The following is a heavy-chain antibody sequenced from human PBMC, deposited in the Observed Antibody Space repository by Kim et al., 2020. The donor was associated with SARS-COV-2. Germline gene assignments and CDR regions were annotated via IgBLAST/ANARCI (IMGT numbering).Heavy chain of an antibody. CDR3: LSMKAPRV. V-gene: IGHV3-73*01. Sequence: GGSLRLSCTASGIAFSGSSVHWVRQASGKGLEWIGSVDIKSDSFVTSYAESLKGSFVISREDSENTAYLQINSLKGEDTAVYYCLSMKAPRVWGQGTQV. CDR1: GIAFSGSS. J-gene: IGHJ4*02. CDR2: VDIKSDSFVT.